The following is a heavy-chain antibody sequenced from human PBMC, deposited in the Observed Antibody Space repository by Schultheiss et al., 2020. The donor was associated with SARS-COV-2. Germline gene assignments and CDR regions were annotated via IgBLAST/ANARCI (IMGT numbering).Heavy chain of an antibody. Sequence: ASVKVSCKVSGYTLTELSMHWVRQAPGKGLEWMGGFDPEDGETIYAQKFQGRVTMTTDTSTSTAYMELRSLRSDDTAVYYCAREVGTGDRVEWFDPWGQGTLVTVSS. D-gene: IGHD7-27*01. J-gene: IGHJ5*02. CDR2: FDPEDGET. CDR1: GYTLTELS. CDR3: AREVGTGDRVEWFDP. V-gene: IGHV1-24*01.